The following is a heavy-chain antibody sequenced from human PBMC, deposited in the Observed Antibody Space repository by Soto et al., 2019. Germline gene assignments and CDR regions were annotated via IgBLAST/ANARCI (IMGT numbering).Heavy chain of an antibody. Sequence: SETLSLTCSVSGGSISGYYWSWIRQPPGKGLEWIGYISGSGSTNYNPSLKSRVTILVDTSKNQFSLGLNSVTAADTAIYYCARVLEGANYYGYVDNWGQLTLVTVSS. V-gene: IGHV4-59*01. J-gene: IGHJ4*02. CDR2: ISGSGST. D-gene: IGHD3-10*01. CDR1: GGSISGYY. CDR3: ARVLEGANYYGYVDN.